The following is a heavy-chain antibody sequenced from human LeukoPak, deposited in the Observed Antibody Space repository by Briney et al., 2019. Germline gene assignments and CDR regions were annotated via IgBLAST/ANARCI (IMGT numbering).Heavy chain of an antibody. D-gene: IGHD4-17*01. CDR1: GYSISSGYY. V-gene: IGHV4-38-2*02. Sequence: SETLSLTCSVSGYSISSGYYWGWLRQPPGKGLEWIGTIHYSGSTYYNPSLKGRVTTSVDTSKNQFSLKLSSVTAADTAVYYCARGFRGDNFDYWGQGALVIVSS. CDR3: ARGFRGDNFDY. CDR2: IHYSGST. J-gene: IGHJ4*02.